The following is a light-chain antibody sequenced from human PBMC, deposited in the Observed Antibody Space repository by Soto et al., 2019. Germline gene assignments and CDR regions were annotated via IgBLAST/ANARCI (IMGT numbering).Light chain of an antibody. CDR3: QQSNSTPLT. J-gene: IGKJ4*01. V-gene: IGKV1-39*01. CDR1: QSISNY. Sequence: DIQMSQSPSSLSASVGDRVTITCRASQSISNYSRCYQQTPQTATKLLICAASSSKSSLPSRFSGSGSRTDFTLTISRLPPDDAATYYYQQSNSTPLTFGEGTKVDIK. CDR2: AAS.